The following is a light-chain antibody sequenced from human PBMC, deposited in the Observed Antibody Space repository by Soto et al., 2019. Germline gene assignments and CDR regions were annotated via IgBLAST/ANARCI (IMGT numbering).Light chain of an antibody. V-gene: IGKV2-28*01. CDR2: LGS. CDR1: QSLLHSNGYNY. Sequence: DIVMTQSPLSLPVTPGEPASISCRSSQSLLHSNGYNYLDWYLQKPGQSPQLLIYLGSNRASGGPERLSGSGSGTDFTLKISRVEAEDVGVYYCMQALQTPLTFGGGTKVEIK. J-gene: IGKJ4*01. CDR3: MQALQTPLT.